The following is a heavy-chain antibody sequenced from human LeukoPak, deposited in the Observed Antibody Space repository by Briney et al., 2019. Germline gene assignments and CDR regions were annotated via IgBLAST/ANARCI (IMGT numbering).Heavy chain of an antibody. Sequence: SETLSLTCTDSGGSISSSSYYWGWIRQPPGKGLEWIGSIYYSGGTYYNPSLKSRVTISVDTSKNQFSLKLSSVTAADTAVYYCARRTYYYGSGSYYAQSDYWGQGTLVTVSS. CDR2: IYYSGGT. CDR3: ARRTYYYGSGSYYAQSDY. J-gene: IGHJ4*02. CDR1: GGSISSSSYY. V-gene: IGHV4-39*01. D-gene: IGHD3-10*01.